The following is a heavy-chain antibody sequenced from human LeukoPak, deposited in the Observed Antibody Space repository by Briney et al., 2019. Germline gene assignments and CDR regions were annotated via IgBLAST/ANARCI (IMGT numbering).Heavy chain of an antibody. CDR3: ARVSDSGWYKDAFDI. CDR1: GFTFSSYS. J-gene: IGHJ3*02. CDR2: ISSSSSYI. D-gene: IGHD6-19*01. V-gene: IGHV3-21*01. Sequence: GGSLRLSCAASGFTFSSYSMNWVRQAPGKGPEWVSSISSSSSYIYYADSVKGRFTISRDNAKNSLYLQMNSLRAEDTAVYYCARVSDSGWYKDAFDIWGQGTMVTVSS.